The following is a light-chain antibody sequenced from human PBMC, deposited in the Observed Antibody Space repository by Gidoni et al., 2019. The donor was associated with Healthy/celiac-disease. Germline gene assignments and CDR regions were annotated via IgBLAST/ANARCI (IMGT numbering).Light chain of an antibody. V-gene: IGKV3-15*01. Sequence: ETVLTQSPATLSVSPGERATLSCRASQSVRSKLAWYQQKPGQAPRLLIDDASTRATGIPARFSGSGSGTEFTLTISSLQSEDFAVYYCQQYYNWPVTFGQGTKVEIK. CDR2: DAS. CDR3: QQYYNWPVT. J-gene: IGKJ1*01. CDR1: QSVRSK.